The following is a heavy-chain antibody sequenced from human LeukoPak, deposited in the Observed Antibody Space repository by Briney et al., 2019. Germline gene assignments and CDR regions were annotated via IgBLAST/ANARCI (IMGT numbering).Heavy chain of an antibody. D-gene: IGHD3-10*01. CDR3: ASLWAGNY. CDR1: GFTVSSNY. V-gene: IGHV3-53*01. CDR2: IYSGGNT. Sequence: GGSLRLSCAASGFTVSSNYMSWVRQAPGKGLEWVSIIYSGGNTYYADYLKGRFTIYRDNSRNTVYLQMNSLRAEDTAVYYCASLWAGNYWGQGTLVIVSS. J-gene: IGHJ4*02.